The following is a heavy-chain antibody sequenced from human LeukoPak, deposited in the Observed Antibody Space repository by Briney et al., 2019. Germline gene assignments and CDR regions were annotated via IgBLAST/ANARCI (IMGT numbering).Heavy chain of an antibody. J-gene: IGHJ3*02. CDR1: GFTFSSYE. V-gene: IGHV3-48*03. Sequence: GGSLRLSCIASGFTFSSYEMSWVRQAPGKGLEWVSYISSSSGIFYADSVKGRFTISRDNAKNSLYLQMNSLRAEDTAVYYCASGNSHAFDIWGQGTMVTVSS. CDR2: ISSSSGI. CDR3: ASGNSHAFDI.